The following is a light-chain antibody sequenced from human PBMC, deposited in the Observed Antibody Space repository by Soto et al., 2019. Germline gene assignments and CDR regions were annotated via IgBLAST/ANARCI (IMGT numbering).Light chain of an antibody. CDR2: KAS. J-gene: IGKJ1*01. V-gene: IGKV1-5*03. CDR1: QSVSSW. CDR3: QQYNTYWT. Sequence: DIQMTQSPSTLSASVGDRVNITCRASQSVSSWLAWYQQKPGKTPNLLIYKASSLESGVPSRFSGSGSGTEFTLTISSLQPDDFATYYCQQYNTYWTFGQGTKVEIK.